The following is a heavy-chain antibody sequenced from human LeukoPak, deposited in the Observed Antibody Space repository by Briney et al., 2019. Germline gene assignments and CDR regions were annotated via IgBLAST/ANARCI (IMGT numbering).Heavy chain of an antibody. V-gene: IGHV3-15*01. D-gene: IGHD3-3*01. J-gene: IGHJ4*02. CDR2: IKSKTDGGTT. CDR3: TTDLGVVKRWFY. Sequence: GGSLRLSCAASGFTFSNAWMSWVRQAPGKGLEWVGRIKSKTDGGTTDYAAPVKGRFTISRDDSKNTLYLQMNSLKTEDTAVYYCTTDLGVVKRWFYWGQGTLVTVSS. CDR1: GFTFSNAW.